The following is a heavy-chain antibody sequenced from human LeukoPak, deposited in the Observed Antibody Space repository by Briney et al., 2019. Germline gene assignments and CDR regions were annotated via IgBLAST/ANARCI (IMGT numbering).Heavy chain of an antibody. CDR1: GFSFSRFW. CDR2: INADGSET. V-gene: IGHV3-7*01. J-gene: IGHJ4*02. Sequence: PGGSLRLSCVASGFSFSRFWMSWARQAPGRGLEWVAYINADGSETNFVDSVKGRFTISRDNTQRSVYLQMNSLRADDTAVYFCSIGGHLDNWGQGTLVTVSS. CDR3: SIGGHLDN. D-gene: IGHD3-10*01.